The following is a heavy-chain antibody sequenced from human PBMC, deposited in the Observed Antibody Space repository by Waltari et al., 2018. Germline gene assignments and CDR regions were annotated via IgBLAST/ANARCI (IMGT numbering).Heavy chain of an antibody. J-gene: IGHJ6*02. CDR3: ARDPITYDILTPGGMDV. Sequence: QVQLVQSGAEVKKPGASVKVSCKASGYTFTGYYMHWVRQAPGQGLEWMGWINPNSGGTNYAQKFQGRVTMTRDTSISTAYMELSRLRSDDTAVYYCARDPITYDILTPGGMDVWGQGTTVTVSS. CDR2: INPNSGGT. V-gene: IGHV1-2*02. D-gene: IGHD3-9*01. CDR1: GYTFTGYY.